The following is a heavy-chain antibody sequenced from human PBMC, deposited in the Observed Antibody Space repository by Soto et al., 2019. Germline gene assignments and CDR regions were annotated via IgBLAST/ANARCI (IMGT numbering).Heavy chain of an antibody. J-gene: IGHJ3*02. CDR1: GGSISSGGYY. CDR3: EGYSYGPPYAFDI. Sequence: LSLTCTVSGGSISSGGYYWSWIRQHPGKGLEWIGYIYYSGSTYYNPSLKSRVTISVDTSKNQFSLKLSSVTAADTAVYYCEGYSYGPPYAFDIWGQGTMVTVSS. V-gene: IGHV4-31*03. CDR2: IYYSGST. D-gene: IGHD5-18*01.